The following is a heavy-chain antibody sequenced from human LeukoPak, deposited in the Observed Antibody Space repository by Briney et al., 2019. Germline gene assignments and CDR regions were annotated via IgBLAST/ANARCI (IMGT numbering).Heavy chain of an antibody. Sequence: GGSVRLSCAASRFPFSDYYMSWMRQAPGKGLEWGSYISSSGSNIYYADPVKGRFNISRDNAKHSLDLKMHSLRADDTSVYCCWGDPEDSGESHDDLDVWGQGTMVTVSS. CDR3: WGDPEDSGESHDDLDV. V-gene: IGHV3-11*04. D-gene: IGHD2-15*01. CDR1: RFPFSDYY. J-gene: IGHJ3*01. CDR2: ISSSGSNI.